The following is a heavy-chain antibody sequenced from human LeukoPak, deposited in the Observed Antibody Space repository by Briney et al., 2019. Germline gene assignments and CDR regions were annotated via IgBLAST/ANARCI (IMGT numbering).Heavy chain of an antibody. CDR1: GGSISSYY. D-gene: IGHD3-10*01. J-gene: IGHJ4*02. CDR3: ARGAMVRGVIPLKY. Sequence: PSETLSLTCTVSGGSISSYYWSWIRQPPGKGLEWIGYIYYSGSTNYNPSLKSRVTISVDTSKNQFSLKLSSVTAADTAVYYCARGAMVRGVIPLKYWGQGTLVTVSS. V-gene: IGHV4-59*12. CDR2: IYYSGST.